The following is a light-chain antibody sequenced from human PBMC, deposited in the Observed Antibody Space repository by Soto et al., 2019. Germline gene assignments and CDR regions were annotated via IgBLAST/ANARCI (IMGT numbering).Light chain of an antibody. CDR3: QNYNGAPWT. J-gene: IGKJ1*01. V-gene: IGKV1-27*01. Sequence: DIQMTQSPSSLSASVGDRVTITCRASQGISTSLVWYQQKPGTVPKLLIFAASTLHSGVPSRCSGSGSGRDFTLTISSLQPGDVATYYCQNYNGAPWTFGQGTKVDSK. CDR1: QGISTS. CDR2: AAS.